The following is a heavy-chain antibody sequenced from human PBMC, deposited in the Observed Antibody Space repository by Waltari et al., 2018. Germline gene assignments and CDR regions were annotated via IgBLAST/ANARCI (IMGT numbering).Heavy chain of an antibody. CDR2: INHSGST. V-gene: IGHV4-34*01. Sequence: QVQLQQWGAGLLKPSETLSLTCAVYGGSFSGYYWSWIRQPPGKGLEWIGEINHSGSTNYNPSLKSRVTISVDTSKNQFSLKLSSVTAADTAVYYCARGPIVVVPAAIFYYYYYGMDVWGQGTTVTVSS. CDR1: GGSFSGYY. CDR3: ARGPIVVVPAAIFYYYYYGMDV. D-gene: IGHD2-2*02. J-gene: IGHJ6*02.